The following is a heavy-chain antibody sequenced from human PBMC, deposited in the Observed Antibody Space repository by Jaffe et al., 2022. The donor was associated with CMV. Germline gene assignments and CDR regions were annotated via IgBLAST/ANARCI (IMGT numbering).Heavy chain of an antibody. CDR2: ISWNSGSI. V-gene: IGHV3-9*01. CDR1: GFTFDDYA. J-gene: IGHJ4*02. D-gene: IGHD5-12*01. CDR3: AKDIERWLPQGYYFDY. Sequence: EVQLVESGGGLVQPGRSLRLSCAASGFTFDDYAMHWVRQAPGKGLEWVSGISWNSGSIGYADSVKGRFTISRDNAKNSLYLQMNSLRAEDTALYYCAKDIERWLPQGYYFDYWGQGTLVTVSS.